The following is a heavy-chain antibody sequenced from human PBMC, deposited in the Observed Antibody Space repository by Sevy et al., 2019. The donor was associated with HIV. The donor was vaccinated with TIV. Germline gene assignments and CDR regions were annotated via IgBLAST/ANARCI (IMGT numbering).Heavy chain of an antibody. V-gene: IGHV3-7*01. J-gene: IGHJ4*02. Sequence: GGSLRLSCAAYGFTFSIYGMHWVRQAPGKGLEWVATMKEDGSEKSYVDSVKGRFTISRDNAKNSLYLQMNSLRVDDTALYYCVREGLGGFSYSLDCWGQGTLVTVSS. CDR3: VREGLGGFSYSLDC. CDR1: GFTFSIYG. D-gene: IGHD5-18*01. CDR2: MKEDGSEK.